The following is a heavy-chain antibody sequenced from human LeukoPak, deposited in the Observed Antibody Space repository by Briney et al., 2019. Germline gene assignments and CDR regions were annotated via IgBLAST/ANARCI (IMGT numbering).Heavy chain of an antibody. D-gene: IGHD3-3*01. Sequence: SETLSLTCTVSGGSVSGGSISSYYWSWIRQPPGKGLEWIGYIYYSGSTNYNPSLKSRVTISVDTSKNQFSLKLSSVTAADTAVYYCAREVEDFWSGYLYYFDYWGQGTLVTVSS. J-gene: IGHJ4*02. CDR2: IYYSGST. V-gene: IGHV4-61*01. CDR3: AREVEDFWSGYLYYFDY. CDR1: GGSVSGGSISSYY.